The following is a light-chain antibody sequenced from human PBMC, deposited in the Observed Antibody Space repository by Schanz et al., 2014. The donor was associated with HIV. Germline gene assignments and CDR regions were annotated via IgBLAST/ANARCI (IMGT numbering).Light chain of an antibody. CDR1: QSITKS. CDR3: QQYNDYPLT. Sequence: IRMTQSPPTLSASVGDRVTIPCRASQSITKSLAWYQQKPGKAPKLLIYKASNLESGVPPRFSGRGSGTEFTLTITSLQPDDFATYYCQQYNDYPLTFGPGTTVDIK. CDR2: KAS. V-gene: IGKV1-5*03. J-gene: IGKJ3*01.